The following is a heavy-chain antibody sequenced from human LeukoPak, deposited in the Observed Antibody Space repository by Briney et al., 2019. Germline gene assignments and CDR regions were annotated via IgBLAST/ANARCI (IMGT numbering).Heavy chain of an antibody. CDR3: AREGIQLWLLSYYFDS. J-gene: IGHJ4*02. CDR2: FDPEDGET. CDR1: GYTLTELS. D-gene: IGHD5-18*01. Sequence: ASVKVSCKVSGYTLTELSMHWVRQAPGKGLEWMGGFDPEDGETIYAQKFQGRVTMTEDTSTDTAYMELSSLRSEDTAVYYCAREGIQLWLLSYYFDSWGQGTLVTVSS. V-gene: IGHV1-24*01.